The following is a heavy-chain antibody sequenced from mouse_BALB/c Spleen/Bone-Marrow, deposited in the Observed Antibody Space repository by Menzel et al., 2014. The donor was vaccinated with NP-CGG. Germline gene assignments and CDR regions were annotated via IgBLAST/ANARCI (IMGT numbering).Heavy chain of an antibody. J-gene: IGHJ2*01. V-gene: IGHV1S34*01. Sequence: LVKTGASVKISCKASGYSFTGYYMHWVKQIPGKRLECIGYLLCYNGAHYYNQKFKGKATFTVDTSSSTAYMQFNSLTSEDSAVYYCARAKDYDYDVHYWGQGTTLTVSA. D-gene: IGHD2-4*01. CDR2: LLCYNGAH. CDR1: GYSFTGYY. CDR3: ARAKDYDYDVHY.